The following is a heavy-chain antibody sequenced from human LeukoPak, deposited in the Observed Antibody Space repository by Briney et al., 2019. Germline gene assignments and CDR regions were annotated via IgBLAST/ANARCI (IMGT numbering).Heavy chain of an antibody. CDR3: ARSKTGRARWLGLVSYYYMDV. J-gene: IGHJ6*03. Sequence: PSETLSLTCTVSGGSISSYYWSWIRQPAGKGLEWIGRIYTSGSTNYNPSLKSRVTMSVDTSKNQFSLKLSSVTAADTAVYYCARSKTGRARWLGLVSYYYMDVWGKGTTVTVSS. D-gene: IGHD3/OR15-3a*01. CDR1: GGSISSYY. V-gene: IGHV4-4*07. CDR2: IYTSGST.